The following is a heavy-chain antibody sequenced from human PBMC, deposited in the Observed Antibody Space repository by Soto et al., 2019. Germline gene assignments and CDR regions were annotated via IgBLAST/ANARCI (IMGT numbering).Heavy chain of an antibody. Sequence: SVKVSCKASGGTLSSHAINWVRQAPGQGLEWMGRIIPILGSANYAQKFQGRVTITADESTSTAYMEVTSLRSEDTAVYYCARGAEGGYDLNFDYWGQGTLVTVSS. CDR3: ARGAEGGYDLNFDY. D-gene: IGHD5-12*01. CDR1: GGTLSSHA. J-gene: IGHJ4*02. CDR2: IIPILGSA. V-gene: IGHV1-69*11.